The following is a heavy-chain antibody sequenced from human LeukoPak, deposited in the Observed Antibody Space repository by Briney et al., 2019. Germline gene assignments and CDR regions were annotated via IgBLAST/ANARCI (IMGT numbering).Heavy chain of an antibody. CDR3: ARIIGILRYFDWLRNWFDP. V-gene: IGHV4-59*02. CDR1: GGSVSNYY. J-gene: IGHJ5*02. Sequence: ASETLSLTCSVSGGSVSNYYWSWIRQPPGKGLEWIGSIYYSGSTYYNPSLKSRVTISVDTSKNQFSLKLSSVTAADTAVYYCARIIGILRYFDWLRNWFDPWGQGTLVTVSS. CDR2: IYYSGST. D-gene: IGHD3-9*01.